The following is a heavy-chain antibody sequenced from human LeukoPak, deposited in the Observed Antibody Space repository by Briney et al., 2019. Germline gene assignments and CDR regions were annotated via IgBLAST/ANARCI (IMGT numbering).Heavy chain of an antibody. CDR1: GYTFTSYA. V-gene: IGHV1-3*01. J-gene: IGHJ6*02. CDR3: ARTPAPDCSSTSCRFTYYYYGMDV. Sequence: ASVTVSCTASGYTFTSYAMHWVRQAPGQRLEWMGWINAGNGNTKYSQKFQGRVTITRDTSASTAYMELSSLRSEDTAVYYCARTPAPDCSSTSCRFTYYYYGMDVWGQGTTVTVSS. CDR2: INAGNGNT. D-gene: IGHD2-2*01.